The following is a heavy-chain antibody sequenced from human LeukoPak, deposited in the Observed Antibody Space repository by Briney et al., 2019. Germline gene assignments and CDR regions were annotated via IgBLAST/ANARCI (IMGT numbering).Heavy chain of an antibody. Sequence: PSETLSLTCSLSGDSISSSYWTWMRQPPGKGLEWIGYSHYSGTTNYNPSLKSRVTISVYTSKNQISLKLRSLTAADTAVYYCAGSRGEGLSLEVYWGQGSLVAVSS. D-gene: IGHD3-10*01. V-gene: IGHV4-59*01. CDR2: SHYSGTT. CDR3: AGSRGEGLSLEVY. J-gene: IGHJ4*02. CDR1: GDSISSSY.